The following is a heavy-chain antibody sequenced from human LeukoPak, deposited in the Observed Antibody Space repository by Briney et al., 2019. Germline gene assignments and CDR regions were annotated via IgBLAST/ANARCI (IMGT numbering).Heavy chain of an antibody. Sequence: GGSLRLSCAASGFTFSSYWMSWVRQAPGKGLEWVANIKQDGSEKYYVDSVKGRFTISRDNAKNSLYLQMNSLRAEDTAVYYCARDWGGVGLRLGELSLVHDYWGQGTLVTVSS. D-gene: IGHD3-16*02. J-gene: IGHJ4*02. CDR3: ARDWGGVGLRLGELSLVHDY. CDR1: GFTFSSYW. CDR2: IKQDGSEK. V-gene: IGHV3-7*01.